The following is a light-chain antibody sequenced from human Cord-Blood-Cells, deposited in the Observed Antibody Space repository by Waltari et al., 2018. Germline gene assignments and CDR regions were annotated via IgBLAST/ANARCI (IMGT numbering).Light chain of an antibody. Sequence: VMTQSPDSLAVSLGERATINCKSSQSVLYSSNNKNYLAWYQQKPGQPPKLLIYWASTRESGVPDRFSGSGSGTDFTLTISSLQAEDVAVYYCQQYYSTPPTFGQGTKLEIK. CDR1: QSVLYSSNNKNY. CDR2: WAS. CDR3: QQYYSTPPT. V-gene: IGKV4-1*01. J-gene: IGKJ2*01.